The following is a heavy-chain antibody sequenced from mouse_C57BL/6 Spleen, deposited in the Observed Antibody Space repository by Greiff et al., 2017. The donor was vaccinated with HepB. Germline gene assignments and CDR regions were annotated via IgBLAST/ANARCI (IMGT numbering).Heavy chain of an antibody. CDR2: IEPSDSYT. Sequence: QVQLQQPGAELVKPGASVKLSCKASGYTFTSYWMQWVKQRPGQGLEWIGEIEPSDSYTNYNQKFKGKATLTVDTSYSTAYMQLSSRTSEDSAVYYCARYYGSSYLYFDVWGTGTTVTVSS. CDR1: GYTFTSYW. J-gene: IGHJ1*03. D-gene: IGHD1-1*01. CDR3: ARYYGSSYLYFDV. V-gene: IGHV1-50*01.